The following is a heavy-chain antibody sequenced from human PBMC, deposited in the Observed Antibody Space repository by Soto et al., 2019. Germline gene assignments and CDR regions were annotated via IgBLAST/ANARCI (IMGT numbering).Heavy chain of an antibody. CDR2: ISSSGSSM. CDR1: GFIFSNYE. CDR3: VRLRPYYYAMDV. Sequence: VGSLRLSCAASGFIFSNYEMNWVRQAPGKGLEWVSYISSSGSSMYYADSVRGRFTISRDNAKNSVDLQMNSLRPEDTAVYYCVRLRPYYYAMDVWGQGTTVTVSS. J-gene: IGHJ6*02. V-gene: IGHV3-48*03.